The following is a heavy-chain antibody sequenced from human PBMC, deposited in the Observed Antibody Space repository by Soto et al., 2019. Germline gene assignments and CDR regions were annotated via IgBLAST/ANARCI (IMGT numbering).Heavy chain of an antibody. CDR1: GGSFSGYY. CDR2: INHSGST. CDR3: ARRRVIRFLEWLPNWFDP. D-gene: IGHD3-3*01. Sequence: QVQLQQWGAGLLKPSETLSLTCAVYGGSFSGYYWSWIRQPPGKGLEWIGEINHSGSTNYNPSLKSRVTISVDTSKNQCSLKLSSVTAADTAVYYCARRRVIRFLEWLPNWFDPWGQGTLVTVSS. J-gene: IGHJ5*02. V-gene: IGHV4-34*01.